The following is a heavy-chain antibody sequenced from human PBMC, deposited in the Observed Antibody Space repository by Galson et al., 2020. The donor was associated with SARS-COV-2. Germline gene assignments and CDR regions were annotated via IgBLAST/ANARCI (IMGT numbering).Heavy chain of an antibody. CDR2: MNPNSGNT. J-gene: IGHJ6*02. D-gene: IGHD3-9*01. Sequence: ASVKVSCKASGYTFTSYDINWVRQATGQGLEWMGWMNPNSGNTGYAQKLQGRVTMTRNTSISTAYMELSSLRSEDTAVYYCARAFVLRYFDWPRSSGDYYYGMDVWGQGTTVTVSS. CDR3: ARAFVLRYFDWPRSSGDYYYGMDV. V-gene: IGHV1-8*01. CDR1: GYTFTSYD.